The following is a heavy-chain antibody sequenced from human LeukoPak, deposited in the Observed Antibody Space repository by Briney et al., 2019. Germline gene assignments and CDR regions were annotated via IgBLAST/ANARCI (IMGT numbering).Heavy chain of an antibody. J-gene: IGHJ4*02. D-gene: IGHD5-18*01. CDR1: GFTFSDYN. V-gene: IGHV3-21*04. CDR3: ATYRQVLLPFES. CDR2: VMYNTLHI. Sequence: GGSLRLSCVGSGFTFSDYNMTWVRQAPGKVLEWVSSVMYNTLHIYYADSVEGRFTVSRDNAKNSFHLHMHSLRAEDTAIYYYATYRQVLLPFESWGQGTLVTVSS.